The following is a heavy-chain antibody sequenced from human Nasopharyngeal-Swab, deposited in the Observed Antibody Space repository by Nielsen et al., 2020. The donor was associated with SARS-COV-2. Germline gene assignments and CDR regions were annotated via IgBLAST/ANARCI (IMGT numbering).Heavy chain of an antibody. J-gene: IGHJ5*02. V-gene: IGHV4-34*09. CDR2: INHSGST. Sequence: WIRQPPGKGLEWIGEINHSGSTYYNPSLKSRVTISVDTSKNQFSLKLSSVTAADTAVYYCARVGLGRITIFGVVTRGGFDPWGQGTLVTVSS. CDR3: ARVGLGRITIFGVVTRGGFDP. D-gene: IGHD3-3*01.